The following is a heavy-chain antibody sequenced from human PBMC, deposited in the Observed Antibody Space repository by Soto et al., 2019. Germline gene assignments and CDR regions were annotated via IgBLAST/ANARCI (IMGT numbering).Heavy chain of an antibody. V-gene: IGHV4-59*01. CDR3: ARSVAVPGAHIDY. D-gene: IGHD6-19*01. CDR2: AYYTGST. CDR1: GGSISGSY. J-gene: IGHJ4*02. Sequence: SETLSLTCSVSGGSISGSYWSWIRQSPGKGLERLGYAYYTGSTNYSPSLRSRVSISVDTSKNEFSLRLSSVTAADTAVYFCARSVAVPGAHIDYWGQGTQVTVSS.